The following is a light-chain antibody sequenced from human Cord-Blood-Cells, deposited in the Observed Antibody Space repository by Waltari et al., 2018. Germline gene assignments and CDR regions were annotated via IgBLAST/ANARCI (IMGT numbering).Light chain of an antibody. J-gene: IGLJ2*01. CDR1: SSDVVGYNY. Sequence: QSALTQPAPVSGSPGQSITIPCTGTSSDVVGYNYVSWYQQHPGKAPKLMISEVSNRPSGVSNRFSGSKSGNTASLTISGLQAEDEADYYCSSYTSSSTLVFGGGTKLTVL. V-gene: IGLV2-14*01. CDR2: EVS. CDR3: SSYTSSSTLV.